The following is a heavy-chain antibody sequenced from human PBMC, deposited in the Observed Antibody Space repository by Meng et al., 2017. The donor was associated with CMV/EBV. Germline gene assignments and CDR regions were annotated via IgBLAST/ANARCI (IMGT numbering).Heavy chain of an antibody. J-gene: IGHJ4*02. V-gene: IGHV3-66*02. CDR2: IYSGGST. CDR1: GFTFDDYG. D-gene: IGHD3-22*01. CDR3: ARGIPPVRYYYDSSGYDY. Sequence: GESLKISCAASGFTFDDYGMSWVRQAPGKGLEWVSVIYSGGSTYYADSVKGRFTISRDNSKNTLYLQMNSLRAEDTAVYYCARGIPPVRYYYDSSGYDYWGQGTLVTVSS.